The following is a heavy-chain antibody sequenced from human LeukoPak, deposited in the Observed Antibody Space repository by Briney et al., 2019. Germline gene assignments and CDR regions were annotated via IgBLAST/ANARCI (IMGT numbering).Heavy chain of an antibody. Sequence: SQTLSLTCAISGDSVSSNSAAWNWIRQSPSRGLEWLGRTYYRSKWYNDYAVSVKSRITINPDTSKNQFSLQLNSVTPEDTAVYYCARGEVGAITSYYYYYMDVWGKGTTVTVSS. V-gene: IGHV6-1*01. D-gene: IGHD1-26*01. J-gene: IGHJ6*03. CDR1: GDSVSSNSAA. CDR2: TYYRSKWYN. CDR3: ARGEVGAITSYYYYYMDV.